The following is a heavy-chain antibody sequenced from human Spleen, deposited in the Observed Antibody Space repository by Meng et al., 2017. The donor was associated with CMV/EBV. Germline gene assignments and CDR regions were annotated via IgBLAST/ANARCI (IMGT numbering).Heavy chain of an antibody. CDR3: ARGKDFYYYYGMDV. CDR1: GFTFSSYE. V-gene: IGHV3-48*03. CDR2: ISSSGSTI. Sequence: GGSLRLSCAASGFTFSSYEMNWVRQAPGKGLEWVSYISSSGSTIYYADSVKGRFTISRDNAKNSLYLQMNSLRAEDTAVYYCARGKDFYYYYGMDVWGQGTTVTVSS. J-gene: IGHJ6*02. D-gene: IGHD3-3*01.